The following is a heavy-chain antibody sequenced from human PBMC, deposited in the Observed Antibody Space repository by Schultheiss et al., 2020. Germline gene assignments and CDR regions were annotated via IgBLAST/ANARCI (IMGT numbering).Heavy chain of an antibody. Sequence: GGSLRLSCAASGFTFSSYAMDWVRQAPGKGLEWVSAINGGIGSTYYADSVRGRFTISRDNSKNTLYLQMSSLRAEDTAVYYCARVMYSSSWYGGYYYYYMDVWGKGTTVTVSS. J-gene: IGHJ6*03. CDR3: ARVMYSSSWYGGYYYYYMDV. CDR2: INGGIGST. V-gene: IGHV3-23*01. D-gene: IGHD6-13*01. CDR1: GFTFSSYA.